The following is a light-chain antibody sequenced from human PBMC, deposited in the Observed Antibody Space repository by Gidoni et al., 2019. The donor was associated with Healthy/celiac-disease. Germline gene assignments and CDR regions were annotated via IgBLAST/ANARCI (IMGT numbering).Light chain of an antibody. V-gene: IGKV1-33*01. CDR3: QRYDNLRT. CDR2: DAF. J-gene: IGKJ2*02. Sequence: DVQLTHSPSSLTASVGDRVTITCQASQYISNYLNWYQQKPGKAPKLLIYDAFTLETGVPSRFSGSGSGTDFTITSSSLQPEDIATYYCQRYDNLRTFGQGTKLEIK. CDR1: QYISNY.